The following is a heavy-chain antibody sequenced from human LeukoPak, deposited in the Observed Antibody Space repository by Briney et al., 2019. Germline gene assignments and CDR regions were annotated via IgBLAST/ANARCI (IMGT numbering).Heavy chain of an antibody. CDR1: GFTFSSYA. CDR3: ARDHVGRVVTRVIQSHKGGGIGFDP. J-gene: IGHJ5*02. D-gene: IGHD3-22*01. CDR2: ISYDGSNK. V-gene: IGHV3-30-3*01. Sequence: PGGSLRLSCAASGFTFSSYAMHWVRQAPGKGLEWVAVISYDGSNKYYADSVKGRFTISRDNSKNTLYLQMNSLRAEDTAVYYCARDHVGRVVTRVIQSHKGGGIGFDPWGQGTLVTVSS.